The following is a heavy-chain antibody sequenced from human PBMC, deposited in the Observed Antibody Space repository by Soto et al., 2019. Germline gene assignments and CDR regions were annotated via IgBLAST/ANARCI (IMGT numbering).Heavy chain of an antibody. CDR1: GFSVSNYG. D-gene: IGHD3-10*02. V-gene: IGHV3-30*18. CDR2: ISFDGSSE. CDR3: AKDLNRDVRCNWFDS. Sequence: QVQLVESGGGAVQPGKSLRLSCAASGFSVSNYGMHWVCQAPGKGLEWVAMISFDGSSEHYVDSVKGRFTISRDTSKNTLHLQMDSLRGDDTAVYYCAKDLNRDVRCNWFDSWGQGTLVTVSS. J-gene: IGHJ5*01.